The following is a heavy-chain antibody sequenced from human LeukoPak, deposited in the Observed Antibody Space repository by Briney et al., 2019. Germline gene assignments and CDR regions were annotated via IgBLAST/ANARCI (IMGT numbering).Heavy chain of an antibody. J-gene: IGHJ3*02. CDR2: ISVYNGDT. CDR3: ASLKNYYDSSGYLVTDAFDI. CDR1: GYTFPNYG. V-gene: IGHV1-18*01. Sequence: ASVKVSCKASGYTFPNYGFTWVRQAPGQGLEWMGWISVYNGDTNYAQKLQGRVTMTTDTSTSTAYMELRSLKSDDTAVYYCASLKNYYDSSGYLVTDAFDIWGQGTMVTVSS. D-gene: IGHD3-22*01.